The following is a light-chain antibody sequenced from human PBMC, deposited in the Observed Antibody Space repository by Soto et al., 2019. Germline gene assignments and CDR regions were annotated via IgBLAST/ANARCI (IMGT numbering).Light chain of an antibody. CDR3: QQYGRSPWT. CDR2: DAS. V-gene: IGKV3-11*01. Sequence: EVVMTQSPATLSLSPGERATLSCRASQSVSSYLAWYQQKPGQAPRLLIYDASNRATGIPARFSGSGSGTDFTLAIGRLEPEDFAVYYCQQYGRSPWTFGQGTTGDIK. CDR1: QSVSSY. J-gene: IGKJ1*01.